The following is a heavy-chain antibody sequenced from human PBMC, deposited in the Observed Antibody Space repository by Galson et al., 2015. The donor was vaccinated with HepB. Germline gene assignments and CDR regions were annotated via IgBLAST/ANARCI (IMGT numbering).Heavy chain of an antibody. CDR2: ISAYNGNT. J-gene: IGHJ2*01. CDR3: ARDRNENGDFDRGSDWYFDL. CDR1: GYTFTSYG. V-gene: IGHV1-18*04. Sequence: SVKVSCKASGYTFTSYGISWVRQAPGQGLEWMGWISAYNGNTNYAQKLQGRVTMTTDTSTSTAYMELRSLRSDDTAVYYCARDRNENGDFDRGSDWYFDLWGRGTLVTVSS. D-gene: IGHD4-17*01.